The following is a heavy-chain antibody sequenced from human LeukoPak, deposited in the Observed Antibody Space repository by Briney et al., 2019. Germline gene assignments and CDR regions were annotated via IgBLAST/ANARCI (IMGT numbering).Heavy chain of an antibody. CDR1: GFTFSSYS. CDR2: ISSGSTYI. CDR3: ARRVASANDAFDI. Sequence: GGSLRLSCAASGFTFSSYSMNWVRQAPGKGLEWVSSISSGSTYIYYGDSLKVRFTISRDNAKNSLYLQMNSLRAEDTAVYYCARRVASANDAFDIWGQGTMVTVSS. J-gene: IGHJ3*02. D-gene: IGHD6-13*01. V-gene: IGHV3-21*01.